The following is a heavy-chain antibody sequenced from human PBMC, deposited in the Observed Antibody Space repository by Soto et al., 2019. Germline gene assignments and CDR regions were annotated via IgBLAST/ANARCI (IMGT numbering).Heavy chain of an antibody. CDR3: AREGYYSGSGTYSPPRYYGMDV. V-gene: IGHV1-18*01. CDR1: GYTFSSYG. Sequence: QVQLVQSGVEVKKAGASVKVSCKASGYTFSSYGISWARQAPGQGLEWMGWISGYNGNTHYAQKCQGRLIMNTDTSTRAAYMELRGLRSDDTAVYFCAREGYYSGSGTYSPPRYYGMDVWSQGTTVTVSS. D-gene: IGHD3-10*01. CDR2: ISGYNGNT. J-gene: IGHJ6*02.